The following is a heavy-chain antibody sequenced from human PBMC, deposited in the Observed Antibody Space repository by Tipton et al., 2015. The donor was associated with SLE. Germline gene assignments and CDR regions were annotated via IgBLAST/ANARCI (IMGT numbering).Heavy chain of an antibody. CDR2: IKSKTDGGTT. V-gene: IGHV3-15*01. CDR1: GFTFNHAW. D-gene: IGHD4-17*01. Sequence: GSLRLSCAASGFTFNHAWMSWVRQAPGKGLEWVGRIKSKTDGGTTDYTAPVKGRFSISRDDSKNTLYLQMNSLKTEDTAVYFCTAERNGDYNVWWGTSDAFDIWGQGTMVTVSS. CDR3: TAERNGDYNVWWGTSDAFDI. J-gene: IGHJ3*02.